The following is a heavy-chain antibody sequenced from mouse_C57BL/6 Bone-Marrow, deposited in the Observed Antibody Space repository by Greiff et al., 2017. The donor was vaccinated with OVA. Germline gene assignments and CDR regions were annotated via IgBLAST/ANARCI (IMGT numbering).Heavy chain of an antibody. D-gene: IGHD1-1*01. J-gene: IGHJ3*01. V-gene: IGHV5-17*01. CDR2: ISRGSSTI. CDR3: ARDYYGSSSFAY. Sequence: EVKLVESGGGLVKPGGSLKLSCAASGFTFSDYGMHWVRQAPEKGLEWVAYISRGSSTIYYADTVKGRFTISRDNAKNTLFLQMTSLRSEDTAMYYCARDYYGSSSFAYWGQGTLVTVSA. CDR1: GFTFSDYG.